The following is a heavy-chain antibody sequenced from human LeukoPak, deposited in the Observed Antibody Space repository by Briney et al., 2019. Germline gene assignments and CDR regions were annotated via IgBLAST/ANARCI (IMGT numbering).Heavy chain of an antibody. CDR1: GGSISSYY. J-gene: IGHJ4*02. D-gene: IGHD5-18*01. CDR2: IYYSGST. V-gene: IGHV4-59*01. CDR3: ARVAEGYSYGYNDY. Sequence: SETLSLTCTVAGGSISSYYWSWIRQPPGKGLEWIGYIYYSGSTNYNPSLKSRVTISVDTSKNQFSLKLSSVTAADTAVYYCARVAEGYSYGYNDYWGQGTLVTVSS.